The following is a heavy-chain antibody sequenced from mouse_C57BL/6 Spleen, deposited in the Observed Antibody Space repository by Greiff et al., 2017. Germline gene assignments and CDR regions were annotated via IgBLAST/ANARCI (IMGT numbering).Heavy chain of an antibody. CDR3: ARRGDYYGSSPSYAMDY. D-gene: IGHD1-1*01. V-gene: IGHV1-64*01. Sequence: QVQLQQPGAELVKPGASVKLSCKASGYTFTSYWMHWVKQRPGQGLEWIGMIHPNSGSTNYNEKFKSKATLTVDKSSSTAYMQLSSLTSEDSAVYYCARRGDYYGSSPSYAMDYWGQGTSVTVSS. CDR1: GYTFTSYW. CDR2: IHPNSGST. J-gene: IGHJ4*01.